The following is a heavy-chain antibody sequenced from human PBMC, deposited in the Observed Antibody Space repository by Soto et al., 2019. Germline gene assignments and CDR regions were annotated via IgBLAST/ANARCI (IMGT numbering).Heavy chain of an antibody. V-gene: IGHV3-30*18. Sequence: QVQLMESGGGVVQPGRSLRLSCAASGFTFSSYGMHWVRQAPGKGLEWVAVISYDGSNKYYADSVKGRFTISRDNSKNTLYLQMNSLRAEDTAVYYCAKAAYYMDVWGKGTTVTVSS. CDR3: AKAAYYMDV. CDR1: GFTFSSYG. J-gene: IGHJ6*03. CDR2: ISYDGSNK.